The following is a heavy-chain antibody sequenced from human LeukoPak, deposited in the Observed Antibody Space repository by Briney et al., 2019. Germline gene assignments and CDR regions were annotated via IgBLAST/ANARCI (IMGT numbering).Heavy chain of an antibody. CDR3: ARGPKPHSTQRYCSGGSCYPLYYYYGMDV. Sequence: PGGSLRLSCAASGFTFSSYWMSWVRQAPGKGLEWVANIKQDGSEKHYVDSVKGRFTISRDNAENSVYLQMNSLRAEDTAVYYCARGPKPHSTQRYCSGGSCYPLYYYYGMDVWGQGTTVTVSS. J-gene: IGHJ6*02. CDR1: GFTFSSYW. CDR2: IKQDGSEK. D-gene: IGHD2-15*01. V-gene: IGHV3-7*01.